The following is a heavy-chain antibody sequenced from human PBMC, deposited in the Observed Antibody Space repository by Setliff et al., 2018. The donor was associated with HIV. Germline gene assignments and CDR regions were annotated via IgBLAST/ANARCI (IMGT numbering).Heavy chain of an antibody. J-gene: IGHJ4*02. V-gene: IGHV3-21*01. Sequence: PGGSLRLSCAASGFTFSTYRMNWVRQAPGKGLEWVSSISSSSSYIYYADSLKGRFTISRDNAKNSLYLQMNSLRAEDTAVYYCASVLRYYGSGSYPFGYWGQGTLVTVS. CDR1: GFTFSTYR. D-gene: IGHD3-10*01. CDR2: ISSSSSYI. CDR3: ASVLRYYGSGSYPFGY.